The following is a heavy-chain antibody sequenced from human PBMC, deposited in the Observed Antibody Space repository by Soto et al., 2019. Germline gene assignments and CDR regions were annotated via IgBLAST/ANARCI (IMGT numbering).Heavy chain of an antibody. CDR2: IYSGGST. V-gene: IGHV3-53*02. CDR1: GFTVSSNY. J-gene: IGHJ5*02. D-gene: IGHD3-3*01. Sequence: EVQLVETGGGLIQPGGSLRLSCAASGFTVSSNYMRWVRQAPGKGLEWVSVIYSGGSTYYADSVKGRFTISRDNSKNTLYLQMNSLRAEDTAVYYCARCLHYDFWSGPCGWFDPWGQGTLVTVSS. CDR3: ARCLHYDFWSGPCGWFDP.